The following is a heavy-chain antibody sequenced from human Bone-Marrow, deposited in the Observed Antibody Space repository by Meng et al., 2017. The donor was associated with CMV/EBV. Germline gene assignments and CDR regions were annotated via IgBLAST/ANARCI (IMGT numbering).Heavy chain of an antibody. CDR3: ARDPPQKLGGMDV. CDR1: GFTFSSYA. V-gene: IGHV3-30-3*01. J-gene: IGHJ6*02. Sequence: GESLKISCAASGFTFSSYAMHWVRQAPGRGLEWVAVISYDGSNKYYADSVKGRFTISRDNSKNTLYLQMNSLRAEDTAVYYCARDPPQKLGGMDVWGQGNAGHRL. D-gene: IGHD3-10*01. CDR2: ISYDGSNK.